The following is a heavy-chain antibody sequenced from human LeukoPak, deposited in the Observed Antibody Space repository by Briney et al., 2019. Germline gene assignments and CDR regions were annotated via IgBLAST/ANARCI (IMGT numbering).Heavy chain of an antibody. D-gene: IGHD7-27*01. CDR1: GGSFSDYY. CDR2: INHRGST. V-gene: IGHV4-34*01. CDR3: ARVDANWGFIDY. Sequence: PSETLSLTCAVYGGSFSDYYWTWIRQPPGKGLEWIGEINHRGSTHYNPSLKSRVTISVDTSKKQFSLKLSSVTAADTAVYYCARVDANWGFIDYWGQGTLVTVSS. J-gene: IGHJ4*02.